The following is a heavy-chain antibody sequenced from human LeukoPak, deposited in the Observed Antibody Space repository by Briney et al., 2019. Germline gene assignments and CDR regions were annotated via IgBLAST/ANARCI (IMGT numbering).Heavy chain of an antibody. CDR2: IYSGGST. D-gene: IGHD3-3*01. J-gene: IGHJ6*02. CDR1: GFTVSSNY. Sequence: GGSLRLSCAASGFTVSSNYMSWVRQAPGKGLEWVSVIYSGGSTYYADSMKGRFTISRDNSKNTLYLQMNSLRAEDTAVYYCARAGAYYDFWSGYYPYYYYGMDVWGQGTTVTVSS. V-gene: IGHV3-53*01. CDR3: ARAGAYYDFWSGYYPYYYYGMDV.